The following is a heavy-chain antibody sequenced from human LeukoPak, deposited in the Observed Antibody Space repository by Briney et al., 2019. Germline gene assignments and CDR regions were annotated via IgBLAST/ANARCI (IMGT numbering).Heavy chain of an antibody. CDR1: GGSISSYY. J-gene: IGHJ4*02. V-gene: IGHV4-34*01. Sequence: PSETLSLTCTVSGGSISSYYWSWIRQPPGKGLEWIGEINQSGSPNYNPSLKSRITISVDTSKNQFSLKLRSVTAADTAVFYCARVIGDVSGYYVDYWGQGALVTVSS. D-gene: IGHD3-22*01. CDR3: ARVIGDVSGYYVDY. CDR2: INQSGSP.